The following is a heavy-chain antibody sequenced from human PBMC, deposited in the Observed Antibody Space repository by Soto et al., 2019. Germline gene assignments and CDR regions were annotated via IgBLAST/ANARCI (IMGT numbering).Heavy chain of an antibody. J-gene: IGHJ2*01. CDR2: ISGSGSMT. Sequence: EVQLLESGGGSVQPGGSLRLSCAASGFTFSSYAMSWVRQAPGKGLEWVSTISGSGSMTYYADSVKGRFTISRDNSKNTLDLQMNSLRAEDTAVYYCAKAPLGYKWYFDLWGRGTLVTVSS. V-gene: IGHV3-23*01. D-gene: IGHD1-1*01. CDR3: AKAPLGYKWYFDL. CDR1: GFTFSSYA.